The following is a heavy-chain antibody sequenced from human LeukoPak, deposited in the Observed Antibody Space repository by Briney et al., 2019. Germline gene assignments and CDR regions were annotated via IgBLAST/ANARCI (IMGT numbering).Heavy chain of an antibody. D-gene: IGHD4-17*01. CDR1: GFTFSDYY. V-gene: IGHV3-11*01. J-gene: IGHJ5*02. Sequence: PGGSLRLSCAASGFTFSDYYMSWIRQAPGKGLEWVSYISSSGSTLYYADSVKGRFTISRDNAKNSLYLQMNSLRAEDTAVYYCARDRYGDYRGWFDPWGQGTLVTVSS. CDR2: ISSSGSTL. CDR3: ARDRYGDYRGWFDP.